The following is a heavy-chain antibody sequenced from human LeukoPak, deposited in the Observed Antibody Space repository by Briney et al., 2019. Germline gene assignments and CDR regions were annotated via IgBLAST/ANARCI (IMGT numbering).Heavy chain of an antibody. Sequence: GASVKVSCKASGGTFSSYAISWVRQAPGQGLEWMGGIIPIFGTANYAQKFQGRVTITTDESTSTAYMELSSLRSEDTAVYYCARAAYPGGNSANYWGQGILVTVSS. J-gene: IGHJ4*02. D-gene: IGHD4-23*01. CDR2: IIPIFGTA. CDR3: ARAAYPGGNSANY. CDR1: GGTFSSYA. V-gene: IGHV1-69*05.